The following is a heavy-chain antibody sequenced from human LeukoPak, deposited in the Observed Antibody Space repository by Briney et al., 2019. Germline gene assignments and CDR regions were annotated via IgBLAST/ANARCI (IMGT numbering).Heavy chain of an antibody. D-gene: IGHD3-22*01. Sequence: PGGSLRPSCAASGFTFSSYAMSWVRQAPGKGRERVSAISGSGGSTYYADSVKGRFTISRDNSKNTLYMQMNSLRAEDTAVYYCAKPYDSSGYYYNYWGQGTLVTVSS. CDR3: AKPYDSSGYYYNY. V-gene: IGHV3-23*01. J-gene: IGHJ4*02. CDR1: GFTFSSYA. CDR2: ISGSGGST.